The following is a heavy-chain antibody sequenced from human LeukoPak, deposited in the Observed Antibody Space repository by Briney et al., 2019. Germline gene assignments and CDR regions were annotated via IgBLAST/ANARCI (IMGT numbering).Heavy chain of an antibody. CDR3: AKVPLLFGVVDSAFDY. Sequence: PGGSLRLSCAASGFTFSSYAMSWVRQAPGKGLEWVSAISGSGGSTYYADSVKGRFTISRDNSKNTLYLQMNSLRAEDTAVYYCAKVPLLFGVVDSAFDYWGQGTLVTVSS. CDR1: GFTFSSYA. CDR2: ISGSGGST. D-gene: IGHD3-3*01. V-gene: IGHV3-23*01. J-gene: IGHJ4*02.